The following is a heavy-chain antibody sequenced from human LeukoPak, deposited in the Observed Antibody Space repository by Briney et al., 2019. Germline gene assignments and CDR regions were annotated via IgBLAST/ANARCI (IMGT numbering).Heavy chain of an antibody. J-gene: IGHJ6*02. CDR3: ARFAVVVVPAAAYYGTDV. CDR1: GFTFSSYA. CDR2: ISYDGSNK. V-gene: IGHV3-30-3*01. Sequence: PGRSLRLSCAASGFTFSSYAMHWVRQAPGKGLEWVAVISYDGSNKYYADSVKGRFTISRDNSKNTLYLQMNSLRAEDTAVYYCARFAVVVVPAAAYYGTDVWGQGTTVTVSS. D-gene: IGHD2-2*01.